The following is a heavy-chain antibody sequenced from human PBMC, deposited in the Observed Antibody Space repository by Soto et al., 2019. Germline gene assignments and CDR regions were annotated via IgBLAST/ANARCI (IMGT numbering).Heavy chain of an antibody. Sequence: SETLSLTCTVSGGSISSYYWSWIRQPPGKGLEWIGYIYYSGSTIYNPSLKSRVTISVDTSKNQFSLKLSSVTAADTAVYYCARVQQLVGGFDYWGQGTLVTVSS. D-gene: IGHD6-6*01. J-gene: IGHJ4*02. V-gene: IGHV4-59*01. CDR1: GGSISSYY. CDR3: ARVQQLVGGFDY. CDR2: IYYSGST.